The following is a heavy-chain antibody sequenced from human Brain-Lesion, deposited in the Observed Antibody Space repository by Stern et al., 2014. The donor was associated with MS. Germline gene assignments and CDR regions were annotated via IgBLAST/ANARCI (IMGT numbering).Heavy chain of an antibody. D-gene: IGHD4-17*01. J-gene: IGHJ4*02. CDR3: SRGGAVTTSDYYLDY. V-gene: IGHV3-30*01. CDR1: GFTFSYQA. Sequence: VQLVESGGGVVQPGRSLRLSCAASGFTFSYQAMHWVRQAPGKGLEWVALISYDGSDKNDADSVKGRFTISRDNSRNTLYLQMNSLRVDDTAVYYCSRGGAVTTSDYYLDYWGQGILVTVSS. CDR2: ISYDGSDK.